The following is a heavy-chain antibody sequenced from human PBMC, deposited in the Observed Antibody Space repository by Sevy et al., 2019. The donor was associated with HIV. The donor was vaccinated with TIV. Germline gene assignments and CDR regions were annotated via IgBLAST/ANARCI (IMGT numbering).Heavy chain of an antibody. D-gene: IGHD3-10*01. J-gene: IGHJ4*02. CDR3: ARDQGEPYLGETHFDY. Sequence: ASVKVSCKASGYTFTSYGMSWVRQAPGQGLEWMGWMSAYNGNTNYAQKLQGRVTMTTDTSTSTAYMELRSLRSDDTAVYYCARDQGEPYLGETHFDYWGQGTLVTVSS. V-gene: IGHV1-18*04. CDR2: MSAYNGNT. CDR1: GYTFTSYG.